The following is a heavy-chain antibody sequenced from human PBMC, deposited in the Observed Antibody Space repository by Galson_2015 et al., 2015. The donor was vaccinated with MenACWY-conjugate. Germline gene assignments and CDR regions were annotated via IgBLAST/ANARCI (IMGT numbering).Heavy chain of an antibody. CDR3: ARLGGNYRTSSHFDY. D-gene: IGHD1-26*01. V-gene: IGHV3-74*01. Sequence: SLRLSCAASGFTFSTYWMHWVRQAPGKGLVWVSRINSDGRGTSYADSVKGRFTISRDNAKNTLYLQMNSLRAEDTAVYYCARLGGNYRTSSHFDYWGQGTLVTGSS. J-gene: IGHJ4*02. CDR2: INSDGRGT. CDR1: GFTFSTYW.